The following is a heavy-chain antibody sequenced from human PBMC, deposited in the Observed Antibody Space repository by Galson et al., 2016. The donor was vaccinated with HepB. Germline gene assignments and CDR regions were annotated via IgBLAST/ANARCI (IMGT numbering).Heavy chain of an antibody. Sequence: SLRLSCAASGFIFSKAWMSWVRQAPGKGPEWVGRIKTRSDGETTDYNAPVKGRFSISRDDSKNTLYLQMTSLKTEDTAIYYCTTVWGVLRGRGTLVIVSS. D-gene: IGHD3-16*01. CDR3: TTVWGVL. CDR1: GFIFSKAW. CDR2: IKTRSDGETT. V-gene: IGHV3-15*01. J-gene: IGHJ2*01.